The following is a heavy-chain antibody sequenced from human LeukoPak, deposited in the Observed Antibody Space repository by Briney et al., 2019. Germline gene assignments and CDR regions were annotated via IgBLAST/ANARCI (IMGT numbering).Heavy chain of an antibody. D-gene: IGHD3-10*01. CDR1: GGSISSGSYY. CDR2: IYYSGST. Sequence: PSQTLSLTCTVSGGSISSGSYYWSWIRQPPGKGLEWIGYIYYSGSTNYNPSLKSRVTMSVDTSKNQFSLKLSSVTAADTAVYYCAGGSASGSYYKSYYYYYMDVWGKGTTVTISS. J-gene: IGHJ6*03. V-gene: IGHV4-61*01. CDR3: AGGSASGSYYKSYYYYYMDV.